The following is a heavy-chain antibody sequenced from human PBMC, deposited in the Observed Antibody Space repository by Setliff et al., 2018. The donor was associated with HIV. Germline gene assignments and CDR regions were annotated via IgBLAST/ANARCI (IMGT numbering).Heavy chain of an antibody. CDR2: INEDGSER. V-gene: IGHV3-7*01. CDR1: GFIVSSFW. CDR3: TKGHYTTSG. Sequence: SCAASGFIVSSFWMNWVRQAPGKGLEWLANINEDGSERNCVDSVKGRFTISKDNAKNSLYLQMNSLRAEDTAVYYCTKGHYTTSGWGQGTVVTVSS. D-gene: IGHD3-10*01. J-gene: IGHJ4*02.